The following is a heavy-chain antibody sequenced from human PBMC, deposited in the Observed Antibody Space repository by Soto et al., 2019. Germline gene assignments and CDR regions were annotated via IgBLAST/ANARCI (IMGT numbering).Heavy chain of an antibody. D-gene: IGHD4-4*01. Sequence: PGGSLRLSCTASGFTFSTYGMHWVRQAPGKGLEWVAVMWYDGSYKFYGDSVKGRFTISRDNAENSLYLQMDSLRVEDTAVYYCATYRTVDATRRLDCWGQGTLVTVSS. J-gene: IGHJ4*02. CDR3: ATYRTVDATRRLDC. CDR2: MWYDGSYK. V-gene: IGHV3-33*03. CDR1: GFTFSTYG.